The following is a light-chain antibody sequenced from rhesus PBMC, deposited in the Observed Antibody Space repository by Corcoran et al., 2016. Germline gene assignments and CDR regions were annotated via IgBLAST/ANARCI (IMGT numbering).Light chain of an antibody. Sequence: DIQMTQSPSSLSASVGDTVAITCRASQGISSWLAWYQQKTGKAPKLLINAASSFQSGVPSRFSGSGSGTDYTLTIIRLQPEDFATYYCQQGYNIPFTFGPGTKLDIK. V-gene: IGKV1-18*01. CDR2: AAS. CDR1: QGISSW. CDR3: QQGYNIPFT. J-gene: IGKJ3*01.